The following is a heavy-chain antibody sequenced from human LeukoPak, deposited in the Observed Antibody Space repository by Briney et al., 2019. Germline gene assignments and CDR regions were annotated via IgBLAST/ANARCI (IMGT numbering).Heavy chain of an antibody. CDR2: IRYDGSNK. CDR1: GFTFSTYG. Sequence: GGSLRLSCAASGFTFSTYGMHWVRQAPGKGLEWVAFIRYDGSNKYYADSVKGRFTNSRDNSKDTLYLQMNTLRAEDTAVYYCAKDPLKNNYYYYYYMDVWGKGTTVTVSS. V-gene: IGHV3-30*02. CDR3: AKDPLKNNYYYYYYMDV. D-gene: IGHD1/OR15-1a*01. J-gene: IGHJ6*03.